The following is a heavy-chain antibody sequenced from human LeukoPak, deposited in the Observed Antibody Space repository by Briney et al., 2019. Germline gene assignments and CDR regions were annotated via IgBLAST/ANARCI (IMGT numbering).Heavy chain of an antibody. Sequence: SETLSLTCAVSGGSISSGGYSWSWIRQPPGKGLEWIGYIYHSGSTYYNPSLKSRVTISVDRSKNQFSLKLSSVTAADTAVYYCAREGGGSYPSHWGQGTLVTVSS. CDR3: AREGGGSYPSH. V-gene: IGHV4-30-2*01. CDR1: GGSISSGGYS. D-gene: IGHD1-26*01. CDR2: IYHSGST. J-gene: IGHJ4*02.